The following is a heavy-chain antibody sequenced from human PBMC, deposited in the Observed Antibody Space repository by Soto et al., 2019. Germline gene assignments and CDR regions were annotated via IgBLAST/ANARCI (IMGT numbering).Heavy chain of an antibody. J-gene: IGHJ5*02. CDR3: AKDLLLWARGGFDP. CDR2: ISYDGSNK. V-gene: IGHV3-30*18. Sequence: PGGSLRLSCAASGFTFSSYGMHWVRQAPGKGLEWVAVISYDGSNKYYADSVKGRFTISRDNSKNTLYLQMNSLRAEDTAVYYCAKDLLLWARGGFDPWGQGTLVTVSS. CDR1: GFTFSSYG. D-gene: IGHD3-10*01.